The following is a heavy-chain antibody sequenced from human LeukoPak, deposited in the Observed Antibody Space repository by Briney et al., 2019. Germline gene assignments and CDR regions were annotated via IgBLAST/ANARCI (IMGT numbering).Heavy chain of an antibody. Sequence: ASVKFSCKASGYTFTSYAMHWVRQAPGQRLEWMGWINAGSGNTKYSQKFQGRVTITRDTSASTAYMELSSLRSEDTAVYYCAGKRKPDYYGMDVWGKGTTVTVSS. CDR1: GYTFTSYA. CDR3: AGKRKPDYYGMDV. J-gene: IGHJ6*04. V-gene: IGHV1-3*01. CDR2: INAGSGNT. D-gene: IGHD4-23*01.